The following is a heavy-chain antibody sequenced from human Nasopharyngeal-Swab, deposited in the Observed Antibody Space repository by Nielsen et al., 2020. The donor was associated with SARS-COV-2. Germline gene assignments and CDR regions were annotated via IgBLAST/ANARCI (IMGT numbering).Heavy chain of an antibody. CDR1: GDSVSSNSAA. V-gene: IGHV6-1*01. CDR3: ARGRIAVTADYYYYGMDV. CDR2: TYYRSKWYT. Sequence: SETLSLTCAISGDSVSSNSAAWNWIRQSPSRGLEWLGRTYYRSKWYTDYAVSAKSRITINPDTSKNRFSLQLKSVTPEDTAVYYCARGRIAVTADYYYYGMDVWGQGTTGTVSS. D-gene: IGHD6-19*01. J-gene: IGHJ6*02.